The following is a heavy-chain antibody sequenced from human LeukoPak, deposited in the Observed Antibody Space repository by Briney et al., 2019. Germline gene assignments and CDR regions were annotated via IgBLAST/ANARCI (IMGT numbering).Heavy chain of an antibody. Sequence: ASVKVSCKASGYTFTDDYVHWVRQAPGQGLEWMGWINPNSGVTNYAQKFQGRVTMTRDMSISTAYMELSRLRSDDTAVYYCARVGGRGGSFHGPFDYWGQGTLVTVSS. D-gene: IGHD2-15*01. CDR1: GYTFTDDY. CDR2: INPNSGVT. CDR3: ARVGGRGGSFHGPFDY. V-gene: IGHV1-2*02. J-gene: IGHJ4*02.